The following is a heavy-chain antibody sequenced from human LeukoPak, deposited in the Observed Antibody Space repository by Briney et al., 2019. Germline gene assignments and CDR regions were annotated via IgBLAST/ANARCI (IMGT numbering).Heavy chain of an antibody. J-gene: IGHJ4*02. CDR3: AKVGGYYYDSSGYHDY. CDR2: ISGSGGST. D-gene: IGHD3-22*01. Sequence: GGSLRLSCAASGFTFSSYAMSWVRQAPGKGLEWVSAISGSGGSTYYADSVKGRFTISRDNSKNTLYLQMNSLRAEDTAVYYCAKVGGYYYDSSGYHDYWGQGTLVTVPS. V-gene: IGHV3-23*01. CDR1: GFTFSSYA.